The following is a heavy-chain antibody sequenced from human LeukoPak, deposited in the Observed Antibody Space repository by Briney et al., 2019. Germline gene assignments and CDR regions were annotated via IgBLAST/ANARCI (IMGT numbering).Heavy chain of an antibody. J-gene: IGHJ4*02. CDR2: ISYDGSNK. CDR1: GFTFSSYG. CDR3: ARGGKYYYDSTLDY. D-gene: IGHD3-22*01. V-gene: IGHV3-30*03. Sequence: GRSLRLSCAASGFTFSSYGMHWVRQAPGKGLEWVAVISYDGSNKYYADSVKGRFTISRDNSKNTLYLQMNSLRAEDTAVYYCARGGKYYYDSTLDYWGQGTLVTVSS.